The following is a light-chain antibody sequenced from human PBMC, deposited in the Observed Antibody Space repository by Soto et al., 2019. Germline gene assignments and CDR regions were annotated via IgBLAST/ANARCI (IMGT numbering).Light chain of an antibody. CDR3: QQA. Sequence: DIQMTQSPSSLSASVGDRVTITCQASQDISNYLNWHQQKPGKAPKLLIYDASNLETGVPSRFSGSGSGTDFTFTISSLQPEDIATYYCQQALGPGTKVDIK. V-gene: IGKV1-33*01. CDR1: QDISNY. J-gene: IGKJ3*01. CDR2: DAS.